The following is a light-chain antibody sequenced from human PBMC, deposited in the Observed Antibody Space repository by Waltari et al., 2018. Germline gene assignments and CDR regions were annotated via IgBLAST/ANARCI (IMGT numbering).Light chain of an antibody. CDR1: QSVLYTSDNDNY. CDR3: QQYYTTPLT. J-gene: IGKJ1*01. V-gene: IGKV4-1*01. CDR2: WAS. Sequence: DIVMTQSPDSLAVSLGERATINCRSSQSVLYTSDNDNYLAWYQQKPGQPPKLLISWASTRASGVPDRFSGSGSGTDFTLTISSLQAADVAVYYCQQYYTTPLTFGQGTRVEI.